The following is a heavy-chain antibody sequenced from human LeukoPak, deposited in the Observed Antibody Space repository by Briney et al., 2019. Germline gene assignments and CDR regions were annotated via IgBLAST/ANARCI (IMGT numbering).Heavy chain of an antibody. CDR2: INHSGST. CDR1: GGSFSGYY. CDR3: ARGGITMVRGVLWNWFDP. J-gene: IGHJ5*02. Sequence: SETLSLTCAVYGGSFSGYYWSWIRQPSGKGLEWIGEINHSGSTNYNPSLKSRVTISVDTSKNQFSLKLSSVTAADTAVYYCARGGITMVRGVLWNWFDPWGQGTLVTVSS. V-gene: IGHV4-34*01. D-gene: IGHD3-10*01.